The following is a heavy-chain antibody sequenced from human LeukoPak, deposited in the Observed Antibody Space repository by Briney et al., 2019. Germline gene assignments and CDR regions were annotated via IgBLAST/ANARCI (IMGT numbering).Heavy chain of an antibody. CDR1: GYSISSDYY. D-gene: IGHD5-18*01. V-gene: IGHV4-38-2*02. Sequence: SETLSLTCTVSGYSISSDYYWGWIRQPPGQGLEWIGNIFHSGSTYYNSSLRSRVRISLDTSKNQFSLKLSSVTAADTAVYYCARVGYSYGWNYFDYWGQGTLVTVSS. J-gene: IGHJ4*02. CDR2: IFHSGST. CDR3: ARVGYSYGWNYFDY.